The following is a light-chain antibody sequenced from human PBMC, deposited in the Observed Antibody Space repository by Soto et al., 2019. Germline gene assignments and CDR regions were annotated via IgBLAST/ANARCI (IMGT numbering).Light chain of an antibody. CDR2: AAS. Sequence: DIQLTQSPSFLSASVGDRVTITCRASQGISSYLAWYQQKPGKAPKVLISAASTLQSGVPSRFSGSGSGTEFTLTISRLQPEDAATYYCQQLHSYPRTFGQGTKVEIK. CDR1: QGISSY. J-gene: IGKJ1*01. CDR3: QQLHSYPRT. V-gene: IGKV1-9*01.